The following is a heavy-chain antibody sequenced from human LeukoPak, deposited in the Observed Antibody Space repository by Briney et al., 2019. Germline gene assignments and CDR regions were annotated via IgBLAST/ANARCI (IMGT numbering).Heavy chain of an antibody. CDR1: GFTFSSYS. CDR3: ARDEIGPTRGAFDI. D-gene: IGHD1-1*01. CDR2: ISSSSSYI. V-gene: IGHV3-21*01. J-gene: IGHJ3*02. Sequence: GGSLRLSCAASGFTFSSYSMNWVRQAPGKGLEWVSSISSSSSYIYYADSVKGRFTVSRDNAKNSLYLQMNSLRAEDTAVYYCARDEIGPTRGAFDIWGQGTMVTVSS.